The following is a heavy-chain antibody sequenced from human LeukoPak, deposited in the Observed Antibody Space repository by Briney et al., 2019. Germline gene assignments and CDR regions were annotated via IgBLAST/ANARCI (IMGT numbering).Heavy chain of an antibody. J-gene: IGHJ4*02. D-gene: IGHD2-2*01. V-gene: IGHV5-51*01. CDR2: IYPGDSDT. CDR1: GSSFTSYW. Sequence: GASLKISYKGSGSSFTSYWIGWVRPMPGKGVEWMGIIYPGDSDTRYSPSFQGQVTISADKSISTAYLQWSSLKASDTAMYYCARLRDIVVVPAAPTFDYWGQGTLVTVSS. CDR3: ARLRDIVVVPAAPTFDY.